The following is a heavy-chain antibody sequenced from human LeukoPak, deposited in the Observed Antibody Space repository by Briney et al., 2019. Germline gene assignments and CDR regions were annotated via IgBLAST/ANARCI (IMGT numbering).Heavy chain of an antibody. CDR3: TRTMGTTLDGGDI. J-gene: IGHJ3*02. CDR2: IRSKTYGGTP. CDR1: GFTFGDSA. Sequence: PGGSLRLSCIASGFTFGDSAMSWVRQAPGKGLEWVGFIRSKTYGGTPEYAASVKGRFTISRDDSKSIAYLQMNSLKTEDTAVYYCTRTMGTTLDGGDIWGQGTMVTVSS. D-gene: IGHD4-17*01. V-gene: IGHV3-49*04.